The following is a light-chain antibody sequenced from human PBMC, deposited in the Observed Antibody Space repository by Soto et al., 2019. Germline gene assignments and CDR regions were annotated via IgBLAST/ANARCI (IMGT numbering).Light chain of an antibody. CDR2: EGS. Sequence: QSVQTQPASVSGSPGQSITISCTGTSSDVGSYKFVSWYQQHPVKAPKLMIYEGSKRPSGVSNRFSGSKSGNTASLTISGLQAEDEADYYCCSYAGSSTLVFGGGTKVTVL. J-gene: IGLJ2*01. CDR3: CSYAGSSTLV. V-gene: IGLV2-23*01. CDR1: SSDVGSYKF.